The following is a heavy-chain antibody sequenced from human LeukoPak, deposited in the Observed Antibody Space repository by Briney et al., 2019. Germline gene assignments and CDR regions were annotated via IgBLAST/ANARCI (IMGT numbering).Heavy chain of an antibody. V-gene: IGHV1-69*13. J-gene: IGHJ4*02. CDR3: ARGLVGVSFDY. CDR1: GYTFTSYG. CDR2: IIPIFGTA. Sequence: ASVKVSCKASGYTFTSYGISWVRQAPGQGLEWMGGIIPIFGTANYAQKFQGRVTITADESTSTAYMELSSLRSEDTAVYYCARGLVGVSFDYWGQGTLVTVSS. D-gene: IGHD1-26*01.